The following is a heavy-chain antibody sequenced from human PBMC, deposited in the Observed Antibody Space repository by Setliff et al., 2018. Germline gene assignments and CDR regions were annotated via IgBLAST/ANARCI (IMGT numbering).Heavy chain of an antibody. Sequence: PSETLSLTCSVSGYSIITGYYWAWIRRLPGRGLEWIGSLHRVGTFFYNPSLVSRATLSLDTSRNKFSLRLSSVTAADTAVYYCARGRGSGGNPLWYWGQGTLVTVSS. CDR2: LHRVGTF. D-gene: IGHD2-15*01. J-gene: IGHJ4*02. CDR3: ARGRGSGGNPLWY. V-gene: IGHV4-38-2*02. CDR1: GYSIITGYY.